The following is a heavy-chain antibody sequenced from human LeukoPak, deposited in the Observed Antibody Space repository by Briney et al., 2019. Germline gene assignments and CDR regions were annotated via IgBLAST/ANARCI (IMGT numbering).Heavy chain of an antibody. CDR1: GGSFSDYY. D-gene: IGHD4-4*01. J-gene: IGHJ4*02. V-gene: IGHV4-34*01. Sequence: PSETLSLTCAVYGGSFSDYYWTWVRQPPGKGLEWIGEINHRGVTTYYPSLKSRVTISIDTYRNQFSVTMHSLTAADTAVYYCARTVGRTASLSYWGQGTLVTVSS. CDR3: ARTVGRTASLSY. CDR2: INHRGVT.